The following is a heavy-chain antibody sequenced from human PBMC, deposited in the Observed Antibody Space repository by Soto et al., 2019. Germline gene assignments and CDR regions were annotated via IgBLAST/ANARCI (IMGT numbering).Heavy chain of an antibody. D-gene: IGHD3-9*01. CDR3: ARVLRYFDRDYYLDY. V-gene: IGHV2-70*11. J-gene: IGHJ4*02. CDR2: IDWDDDY. CDR1: GFSLSSHGMS. Sequence: SGPTLVNPTQTLTLTCTFSGFSLSSHGMSVSWIRQPPGKAPEWLARIDWDDDYYFNTSLKTRLTISKDTSKNQVVLTMTDMDPVDTATYYCARVLRYFDRDYYLDYWGRGTRVIVSS.